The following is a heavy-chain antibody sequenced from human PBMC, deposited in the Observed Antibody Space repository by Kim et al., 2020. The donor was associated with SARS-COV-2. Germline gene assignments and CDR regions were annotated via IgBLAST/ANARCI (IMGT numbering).Heavy chain of an antibody. Sequence: GGSLRLSCAASGFTFSSYSMNWVRQAPGKGLEWVSYISSSSSTIYYADSVKGRFTISRDNAKNSLYLQMNSLRAEDTAVYYCARAGYYDSSGYYYSYWGQGTLVTVSS. J-gene: IGHJ4*02. CDR2: ISSSSSTI. D-gene: IGHD3-22*01. CDR3: ARAGYYDSSGYYYSY. V-gene: IGHV3-48*04. CDR1: GFTFSSYS.